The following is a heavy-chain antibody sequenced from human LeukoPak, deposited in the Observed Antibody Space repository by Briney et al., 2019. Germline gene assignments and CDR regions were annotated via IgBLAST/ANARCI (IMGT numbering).Heavy chain of an antibody. Sequence: PSETLSLTCTVSGGSISSTSYYWTWIRQPPGKDLEWIGYIYHSGSTHYNPSLKSRVTISVDTSKNQFSLKLSSVTAADTAVYYCARHPTYYDFWSGSPFDYWGQGTLVTVSS. CDR1: GGSISSTSYY. V-gene: IGHV4-39*01. CDR2: IYHSGST. CDR3: ARHPTYYDFWSGSPFDY. D-gene: IGHD3-3*01. J-gene: IGHJ4*02.